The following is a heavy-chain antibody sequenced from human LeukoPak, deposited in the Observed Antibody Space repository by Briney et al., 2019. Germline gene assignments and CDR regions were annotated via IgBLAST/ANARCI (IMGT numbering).Heavy chain of an antibody. D-gene: IGHD3-22*01. J-gene: IGHJ1*01. V-gene: IGHV4-39*01. Sequence: SETLSLTCSVSGDSVSRSDSYWDWIRQPPGKGLEWIGSIYYSGRTYYSPSLKSRVTMSVDPSNNQFSLNLRPVTAADTAVYYCARRRYYDGSGYLEWGQGTLLSVSS. CDR1: GDSVSRSDSY. CDR3: ARRRYYDGSGYLE. CDR2: IYYSGRT.